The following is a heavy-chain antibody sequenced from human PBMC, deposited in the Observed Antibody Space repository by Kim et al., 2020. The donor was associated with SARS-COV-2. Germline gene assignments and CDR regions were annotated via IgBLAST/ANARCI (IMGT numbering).Heavy chain of an antibody. Sequence: GSTIYYADSVTGPFTISRDNAKNSLYLQMNSLRAEDTAVYYCAREPNYMDVWGKGTTVTVSS. CDR2: GSTI. V-gene: IGHV3-48*03. J-gene: IGHJ6*03. CDR3: AREPNYMDV.